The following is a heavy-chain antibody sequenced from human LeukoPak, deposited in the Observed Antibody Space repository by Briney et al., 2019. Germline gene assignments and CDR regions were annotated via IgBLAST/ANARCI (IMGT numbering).Heavy chain of an antibody. V-gene: IGHV3-48*03. Sequence: GGSLRLSCAASGFTFSSYEMNWVRQAPGKGLEWVSYISSSGSTIYYADSVKGRSTISRDNAKNSLYLQMNSLRAEDTAVYYCAGPGGSYSSGCLYWGQGTLVTVSS. J-gene: IGHJ4*01. D-gene: IGHD3-22*01. CDR1: GFTFSSYE. CDR3: AGPGGSYSSGCLY. CDR2: ISSSGSTI.